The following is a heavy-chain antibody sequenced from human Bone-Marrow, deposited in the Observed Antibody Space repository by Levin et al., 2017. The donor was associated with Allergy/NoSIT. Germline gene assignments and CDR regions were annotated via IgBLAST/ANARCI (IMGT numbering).Heavy chain of an antibody. J-gene: IGHJ4*02. Sequence: ASVKVSCKTSGYTFTSYDINWVRQASGQGLEWMGWMSPTSGLTGYAQKFQGRVSMTWDTSTATAYMELSSLTSEDSAVYFCARGNAVTGDYWGQGTLVTVSS. CDR2: MSPTSGLT. CDR1: GYTFTSYD. V-gene: IGHV1-8*01. CDR3: ARGNAVTGDY. D-gene: IGHD7-27*01.